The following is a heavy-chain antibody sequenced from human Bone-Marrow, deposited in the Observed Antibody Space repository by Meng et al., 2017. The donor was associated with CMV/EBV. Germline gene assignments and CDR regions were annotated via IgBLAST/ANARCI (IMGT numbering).Heavy chain of an antibody. CDR3: ARDYGMDV. CDR2: IYYSGGT. Sequence: LRLSCTVSGGSINSVGYYWTWIRQRPGKGLEWIGYIYYSGGTNYNPSLQSRVTISVDTSKNQFSLKLSSVTAADTAVYYCARDYGMDVWGQGTTVTVSS. V-gene: IGHV4-31*03. J-gene: IGHJ6*02. CDR1: GGSINSVGYY.